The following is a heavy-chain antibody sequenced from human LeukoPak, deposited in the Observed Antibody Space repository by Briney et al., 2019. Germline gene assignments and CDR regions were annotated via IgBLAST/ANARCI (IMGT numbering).Heavy chain of an antibody. J-gene: IGHJ4*02. CDR3: ARVYDSGSQYFDY. CDR2: ISSNSNYI. CDR1: GLTFCNYN. Sequence: GGSLTLSCTASGLTFCNYNMNWVRQPLGKGREGVTYISSNSNYIYYADSVNGRFTIPRDNAKNSLYLQMNSLRLEDTAVYYCARVYDSGSQYFDYWGQGTLVTVSS. D-gene: IGHD3-10*01. V-gene: IGHV3-21*01.